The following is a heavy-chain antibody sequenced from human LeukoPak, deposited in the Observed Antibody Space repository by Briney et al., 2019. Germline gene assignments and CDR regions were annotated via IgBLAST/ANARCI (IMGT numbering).Heavy chain of an antibody. CDR2: IYHSGST. V-gene: IGHV4-4*02. Sequence: PSGTLSLTCAVSGGSISSSNWWSWVRQPPGKGLEWIGEIYHSGSTNYNPSLKSRVTISVDKSKNQFSLKLSSVTAADTAVYYCARLPYTSTWYPNYFDHWGQGTLVTVSS. J-gene: IGHJ4*02. CDR1: GGSISSSNW. D-gene: IGHD6-13*01. CDR3: ARLPYTSTWYPNYFDH.